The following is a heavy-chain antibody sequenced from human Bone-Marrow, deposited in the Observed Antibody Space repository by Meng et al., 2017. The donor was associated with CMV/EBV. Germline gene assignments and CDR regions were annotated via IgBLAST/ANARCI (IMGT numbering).Heavy chain of an antibody. J-gene: IGHJ4*02. V-gene: IGHV3-9*01. CDR3: AKRAGAAVAGKGFDY. D-gene: IGHD6-19*01. Sequence: SLKISCAASGFTFSSYSMHWVRQAPGKGLEWVSGISWNSGSIGYADSVKGRFTISRDNAKNSLYLQMNSLRAEDTDLYYCAKRAGAAVAGKGFDYWGQGTLVTVSS. CDR1: GFTFSSYS. CDR2: ISWNSGSI.